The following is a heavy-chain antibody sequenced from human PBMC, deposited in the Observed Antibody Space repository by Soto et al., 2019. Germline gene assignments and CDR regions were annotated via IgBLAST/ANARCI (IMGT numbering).Heavy chain of an antibody. CDR3: SRIVLGVTIDY. CDR2: ISYTGDT. Sequence: QVQLRASGPGLLKPSETLSVTCTVSGDSVSSDGYFWTWVRLPPGKGLEWIACISYTGDTTYNPSLKRRVSISVSTSRNQCALKVRSVSAADTAMYFYSRIVLGVTIDYWGQGTLVTVSS. V-gene: IGHV4-61*08. J-gene: IGHJ4*02. CDR1: GDSVSSDGYF. D-gene: IGHD1-26*01.